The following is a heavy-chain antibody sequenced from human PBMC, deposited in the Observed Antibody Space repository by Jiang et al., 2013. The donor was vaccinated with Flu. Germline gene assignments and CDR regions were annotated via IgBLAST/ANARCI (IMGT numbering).Heavy chain of an antibody. CDR2: IDPYDSDT. Sequence: GAEVKKPGESLKISCKGSGYSFTSYWIGWVRQMPGKGLEWMGIIDPYDSDTRYGPSFQGQVTISVDKSIGTAYLQWSSLKASDTAIYFCARQAVAGMYFFDFWGQGTLVTVSS. CDR3: ARQAVAGMYFFDF. J-gene: IGHJ4*02. V-gene: IGHV5-51*01. D-gene: IGHD6-19*01. CDR1: GYSFTSYW.